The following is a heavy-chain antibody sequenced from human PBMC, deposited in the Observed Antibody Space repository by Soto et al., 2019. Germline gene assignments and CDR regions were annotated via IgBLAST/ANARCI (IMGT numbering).Heavy chain of an antibody. D-gene: IGHD4-17*01. CDR3: ASGGSTVTREFDY. V-gene: IGHV1-2*04. CDR2: INPNSGDT. CDR1: GYTFTGFY. Sequence: QVQLVQSGAEVKKPGASVKVSCKASGYTFTGFYMHWVRQAPGQGLEWMGWINPNSGDTQYAQKFEGWVTMTRDTSISTAYMELRRLKSDDTAVYYCASGGSTVTREFDYWGQGTLVSVSS. J-gene: IGHJ4*02.